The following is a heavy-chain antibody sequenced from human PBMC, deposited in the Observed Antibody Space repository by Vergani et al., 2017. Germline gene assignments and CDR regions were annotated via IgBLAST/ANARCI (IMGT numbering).Heavy chain of an antibody. J-gene: IGHJ4*02. CDR1: GFTFSSYS. CDR2: ISRSSSYI. D-gene: IGHD1-26*01. Sequence: VQLVESGGGLVKPGGSLRLSCAASGFTFSSYSMNWVRQAQGKGLEWVSSISRSSSYIYYADSVKGRFTITRDNAKNSLYLQMNSLRAGDTAVYYCAREDGYSGSHYGGQGTLVTVSS. CDR3: AREDGYSGSHY. V-gene: IGHV3-21*01.